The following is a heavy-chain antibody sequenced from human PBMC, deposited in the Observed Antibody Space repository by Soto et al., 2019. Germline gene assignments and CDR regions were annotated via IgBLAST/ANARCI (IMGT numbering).Heavy chain of an antibody. Sequence: EVHLVESGGGLVQPGRSLRLSCAASGFTFDDYAMHWVRQAPGKGLEWVAGISWNSGSIDYADSVKGRSTISRDNAKNSLYLQWNSLRAEDPAFYYCAKGPGGGNCSGGTCVSVGYFDSWGQGTLVTVSS. CDR2: ISWNSGSI. V-gene: IGHV3-9*01. D-gene: IGHD2-15*01. CDR1: GFTFDDYA. CDR3: AKGPGGGNCSGGTCVSVGYFDS. J-gene: IGHJ4*02.